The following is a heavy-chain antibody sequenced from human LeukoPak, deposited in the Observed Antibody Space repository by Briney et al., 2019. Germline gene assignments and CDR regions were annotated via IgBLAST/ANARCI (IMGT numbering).Heavy chain of an antibody. CDR3: AREGDSSFDY. D-gene: IGHD6-19*01. V-gene: IGHV3-11*06. J-gene: IGHJ4*02. CDR2: MSSSSSYT. CDR1: GFIFSDYY. Sequence: GGSLRLSCAASGFIFSDYYMSWIRQAPGKGLEWVSYMSSSSSYTYYAYSVKGRFTISRDNAKNSLYLQMNSLRAEDTAVYYCAREGDSSFDYWGQGTLVTVSS.